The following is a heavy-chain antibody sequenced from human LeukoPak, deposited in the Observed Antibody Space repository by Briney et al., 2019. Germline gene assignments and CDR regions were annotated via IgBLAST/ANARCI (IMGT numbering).Heavy chain of an antibody. CDR1: GFTFSSYA. CDR2: ISGSGGST. Sequence: GGSLRLSCAASGFTFSSYAMSWVRQAPGKGLEWASAISGSGGSTYYADSVKGRFTISRDNSKNTLYLQMNSLRAEDTAVYYCARDKYSSSIFDYWGQGTLVTVSS. J-gene: IGHJ4*02. CDR3: ARDKYSSSIFDY. D-gene: IGHD6-13*01. V-gene: IGHV3-23*01.